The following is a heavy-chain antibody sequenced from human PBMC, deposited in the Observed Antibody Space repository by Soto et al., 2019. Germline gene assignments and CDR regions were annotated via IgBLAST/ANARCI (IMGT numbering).Heavy chain of an antibody. V-gene: IGHV4-30-4*01. Sequence: SETLSLTCTVSGGSMTSGDYYWSWIRQPPGKGLEWIGYISYSGSTYYNPSLKSRVTISSDTSKNHFSLTLRYVTAADTAVYYCARDDAYYFDTSTAYSFYYWGQGTLVTVSS. D-gene: IGHD3-22*01. CDR2: ISYSGST. CDR3: ARDDAYYFDTSTAYSFYY. J-gene: IGHJ4*02. CDR1: GGSMTSGDYY.